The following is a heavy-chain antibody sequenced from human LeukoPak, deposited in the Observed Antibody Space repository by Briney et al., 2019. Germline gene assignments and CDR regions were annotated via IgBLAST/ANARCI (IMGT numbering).Heavy chain of an antibody. J-gene: IGHJ4*02. CDR1: GFTFDDYA. CDR2: ISWNSGSI. Sequence: PGRSLRLSCAASGFTFDDYAMHWVRQAPGKGLEWVSGISWNSGSIGYADSVKGRFTISRDNAKNSLYLQMNSLRAEDTALYYCAKDVGLYYGSGSYYGHWGQGTLVTVSS. D-gene: IGHD3-10*01. CDR3: AKDVGLYYGSGSYYGH. V-gene: IGHV3-9*01.